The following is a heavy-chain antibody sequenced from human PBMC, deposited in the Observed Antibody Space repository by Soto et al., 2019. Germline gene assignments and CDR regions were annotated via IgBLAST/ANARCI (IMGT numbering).Heavy chain of an antibody. CDR3: ARGLGTYYYDSSGYHHDAFDI. CDR1: GGTFSSYA. J-gene: IGHJ3*02. Sequence: QVQLVQSGAEVKKPGSSVKVSSKASGGTFSSYAISWVRQAPGQGLEWMGGIIPIFGTANYAQKFPGRVTIHADESTSTAYMGLSSLRSEDTAVYYCARGLGTYYYDSSGYHHDAFDIWGQGTMVTGSS. V-gene: IGHV1-69*12. D-gene: IGHD3-22*01. CDR2: IIPIFGTA.